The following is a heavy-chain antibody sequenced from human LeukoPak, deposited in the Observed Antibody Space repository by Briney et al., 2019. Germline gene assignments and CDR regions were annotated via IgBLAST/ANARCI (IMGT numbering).Heavy chain of an antibody. CDR3: ARDPQSQDGCYGMDV. Sequence: GGSLRLSCAASGFTFSSYGMHWVRQAPGKGLEWVAVIWYDGSNKYYADSVKGRFTISRDNSKNTLYLQMNSLRAEDTAVYYCARDPQSQDGCYGMDVWGQGTTVTVSS. J-gene: IGHJ6*02. V-gene: IGHV3-33*01. CDR2: IWYDGSNK. D-gene: IGHD3/OR15-3a*01. CDR1: GFTFSSYG.